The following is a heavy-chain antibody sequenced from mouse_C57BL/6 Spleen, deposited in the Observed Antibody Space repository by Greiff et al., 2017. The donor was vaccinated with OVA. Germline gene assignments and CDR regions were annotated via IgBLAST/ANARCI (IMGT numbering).Heavy chain of an antibody. CDR1: GFTFSDYG. CDR3: ARNGEGNYYFDD. CDR2: ISSGSSTI. D-gene: IGHD2-1*01. J-gene: IGHJ2*01. V-gene: IGHV5-17*01. Sequence: EVMLVESGGGLVKPGASLKLSCAASGFTFSDYGMHWVRQAPEQGLEWVADISSGSSTIYYADTVKGRSTISRDNAKNTLFLQMTSLRSEDTAMYYCARNGEGNYYFDDWGQGTTLTVSS.